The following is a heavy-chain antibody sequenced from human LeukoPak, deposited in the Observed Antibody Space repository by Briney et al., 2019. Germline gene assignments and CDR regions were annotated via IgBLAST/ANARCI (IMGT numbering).Heavy chain of an antibody. CDR3: AKGNFTSY. V-gene: IGHV3-48*04. CDR1: GFTFSSYS. J-gene: IGHJ4*02. Sequence: SGGSLRLSCAASGFTFSSYSMNWVRQAPGKGLEWVSYISSSGSIIHYTDSVKGRFTISRDDAKNSLYLQMNILRAEDTAVYYCAKGNFTSYWGQGTLVTVSS. CDR2: ISSSGSII.